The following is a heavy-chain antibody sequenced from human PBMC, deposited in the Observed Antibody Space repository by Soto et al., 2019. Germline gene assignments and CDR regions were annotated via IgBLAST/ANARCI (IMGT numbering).Heavy chain of an antibody. CDR3: ARTMEPLVPPDYYYYGMDV. CDR1: GGTFSSYA. Sequence: QVQLAQSGAEVKEPGSSVKVSCKASGGTFSSYAISWVRQAPGQGLEWMGGIIPVFGAPNYAQRFQGRVTLTADESTSTAYMELISLRSDDTAVYYSARTMEPLVPPDYYYYGMDVWGQGTTVTVSS. J-gene: IGHJ6*02. CDR2: IIPVFGAP. V-gene: IGHV1-69*01. D-gene: IGHD6-6*01.